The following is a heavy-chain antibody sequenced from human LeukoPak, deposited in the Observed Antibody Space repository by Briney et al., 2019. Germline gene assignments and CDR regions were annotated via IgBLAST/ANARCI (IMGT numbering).Heavy chain of an antibody. V-gene: IGHV1-8*01. CDR1: GYTFTSYD. D-gene: IGHD3-9*01. CDR3: ARDYYYDILTGYPNETHYYYYYGMDV. J-gene: IGHJ6*02. CDR2: MNPNSGNA. Sequence: ASVKVSCKASGYTFTSYDINWVRPATGQGLEWMGWMNPNSGNAGYAQKFQGRVTMTRNTSISTAYMELSSLRSEDTAVYYCARDYYYDILTGYPNETHYYYYYGMDVWGQGTTVTVSS.